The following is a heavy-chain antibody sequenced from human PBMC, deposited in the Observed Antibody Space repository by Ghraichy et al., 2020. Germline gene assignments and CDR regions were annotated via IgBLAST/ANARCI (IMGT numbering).Heavy chain of an antibody. V-gene: IGHV4-34*01. Sequence: SETLSLTCAVYGGSFSGYYWSWIRQPPGKGLEWIGEINHSGSTNYNPSLKSRVTISVDTSKNQFSLKLSTVTAADTAVYYCAGLPSSGWYGSDYWGQGTLVTVSS. CDR3: AGLPSSGWYGSDY. CDR2: INHSGST. CDR1: GGSFSGYY. J-gene: IGHJ4*02. D-gene: IGHD6-19*01.